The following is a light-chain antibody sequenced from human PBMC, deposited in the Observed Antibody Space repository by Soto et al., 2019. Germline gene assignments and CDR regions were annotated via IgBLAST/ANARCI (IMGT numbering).Light chain of an antibody. J-gene: IGLJ2*01. CDR3: SSYTRSTTLNVL. CDR1: SSNVGSYNL. CDR2: EAN. V-gene: IGLV2-14*02. Sequence: QSVLTQPASVSGSPGQSITISCTGTSSNVGSYNLVSWYQQHPGQAPNLMIYEANKRPSGVSNRFSGSKSGNTASLTISGLQAEDEAEYYCSSYTRSTTLNVLFGGGTKLTVL.